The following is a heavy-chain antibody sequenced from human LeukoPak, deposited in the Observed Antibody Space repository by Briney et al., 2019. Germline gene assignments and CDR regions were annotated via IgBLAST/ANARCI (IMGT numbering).Heavy chain of an antibody. CDR2: IKSKTDGGTT. D-gene: IGHD4-17*01. CDR1: GVTFSSQA. V-gene: IGHV3-15*01. CDR3: TAYGSTVTTDY. Sequence: GGSLRLSCAASGVTFSSQAINWVRQAPGKGLEWDGRIKSKTDGGTTDYAAPVKGRFTISRDDSKNTLYLQMNSLKTEDTAVYYCTAYGSTVTTDYWGQGTLVTVSS. J-gene: IGHJ4*02.